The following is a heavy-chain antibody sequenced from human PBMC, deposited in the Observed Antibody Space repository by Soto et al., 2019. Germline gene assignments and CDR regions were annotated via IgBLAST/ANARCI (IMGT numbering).Heavy chain of an antibody. Sequence: EVQLVESGGGLVQPGGSLRLSCAASGFTFSSYSMNWVRQAPGKGLEWVSYISSSSSTIYYADSVKGRFTISRDNAKNSLYLQMNSLRAEDVAVYYCPSDSCGWSNDSDYWGQGTLGTVSS. CDR2: ISSSSSTI. CDR3: PSDSCGWSNDSDY. D-gene: IGHD6-19*01. J-gene: IGHJ4*02. CDR1: GFTFSSYS. V-gene: IGHV3-48*01.